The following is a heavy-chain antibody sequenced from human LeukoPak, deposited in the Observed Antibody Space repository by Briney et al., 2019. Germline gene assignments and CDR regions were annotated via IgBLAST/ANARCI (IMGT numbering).Heavy chain of an antibody. Sequence: WASVKVSCKVSGYTLTELSMHWVRQAPGKGLEWMGGFDPEDGETIYAQKFQGRVTMTEDTSTDTAYMELSSLRSEDTAVYYCATGANSGYGLDYWGQGTLVTVSS. V-gene: IGHV1-24*01. D-gene: IGHD5-12*01. CDR1: GYTLTELS. CDR2: FDPEDGET. J-gene: IGHJ4*02. CDR3: ATGANSGYGLDY.